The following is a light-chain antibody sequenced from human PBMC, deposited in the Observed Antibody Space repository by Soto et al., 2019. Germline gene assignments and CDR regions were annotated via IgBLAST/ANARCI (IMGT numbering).Light chain of an antibody. CDR2: DVS. V-gene: IGKV1-39*01. CDR3: QQSYGTPWT. J-gene: IGKJ1*01. Sequence: DIQMTQSPSPLAASVGDRVTITCRASQNIRTYLNWYQQKPGKAPNLLIYDVSSLQSGVPSRFSGSGSGTDFSLTISSLQPEDFATYYCQQSYGTPWTFGQGTTVDIK. CDR1: QNIRTY.